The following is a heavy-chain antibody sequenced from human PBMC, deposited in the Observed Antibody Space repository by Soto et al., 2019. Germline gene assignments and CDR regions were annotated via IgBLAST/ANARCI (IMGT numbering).Heavy chain of an antibody. CDR3: ANYGPPDAFDI. CDR2: ISGSGGST. Sequence: SLKLACAASGFTLISYAMSWVRQAPGKGLEWVSAISGSGGSTYYADSVKGRFTISRDNSKNTLYLQMNSLRAEDTAVYYCANYGPPDAFDIWGQGTMVTVSS. V-gene: IGHV3-23*01. CDR1: GFTLISYA. D-gene: IGHD4-17*01. J-gene: IGHJ3*02.